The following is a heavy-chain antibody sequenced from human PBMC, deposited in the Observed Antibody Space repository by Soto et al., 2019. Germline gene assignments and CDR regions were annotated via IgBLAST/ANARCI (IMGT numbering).Heavy chain of an antibody. J-gene: IGHJ3*02. Sequence: TLSLTCTVSGGSISSGDYYWSWIRQPPGKGLEWIGYIYYSGSTYYNPSLKSRVTISVDTSKNQFSLKLSSVTAADTAVYYCARDRDSSGNNAFDIWGQGTMVTVSS. CDR3: ARDRDSSGNNAFDI. D-gene: IGHD3-22*01. CDR1: GGSISSGDYY. V-gene: IGHV4-30-4*01. CDR2: IYYSGST.